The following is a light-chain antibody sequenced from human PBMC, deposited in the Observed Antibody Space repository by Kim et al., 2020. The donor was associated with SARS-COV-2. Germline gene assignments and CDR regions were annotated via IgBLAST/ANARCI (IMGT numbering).Light chain of an antibody. V-gene: IGLV1-51*01. Sequence: QSVLTQPPSVSAAPGQKVTISCSGSSSNIGNNYVSWYQQLPGTAPKLLIYDNGKRPSGIPDRFSGSKSGTSATLGITGLQTGDEADYYCGTWDGSLNTGVFGGGTQLTVL. CDR2: DNG. CDR1: SSNIGNNY. CDR3: GTWDGSLNTGV. J-gene: IGLJ3*02.